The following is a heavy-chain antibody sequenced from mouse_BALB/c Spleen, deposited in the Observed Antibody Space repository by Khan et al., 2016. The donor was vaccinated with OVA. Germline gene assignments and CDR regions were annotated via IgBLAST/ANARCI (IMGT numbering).Heavy chain of an antibody. D-gene: IGHD2-2*01. J-gene: IGHJ4*01. CDR3: ARSLVDYHAMDY. Sequence: EVELVESGGGLVKPGGSLKLSCSASGFTFSSYAMSWVRQTPEKRLECVATISTGGHYTFYPDSVKGRFTISRDNAKNTLYLHMSSLRSEDTAMYYCARSLVDYHAMDYWGQGTSVTVSS. V-gene: IGHV5-9-3*01. CDR1: GFTFSSYA. CDR2: ISTGGHYT.